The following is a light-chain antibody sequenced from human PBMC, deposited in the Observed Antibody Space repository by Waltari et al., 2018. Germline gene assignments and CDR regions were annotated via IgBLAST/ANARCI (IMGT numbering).Light chain of an antibody. J-gene: IGLJ2*01. CDR1: SSDVGAYNY. CDR3: SSYTSVNTVV. CDR2: DVS. V-gene: IGLV2-14*03. Sequence: QSALTQPASVSGSPGQSITISCTGSSSDVGAYNYVSWYQHHPGKAPQLIISDVSDRPSGVSDRFSGSKSDNTASLSISGLRADDEANYYCSSYTSVNTVVFGGGTKVTVL.